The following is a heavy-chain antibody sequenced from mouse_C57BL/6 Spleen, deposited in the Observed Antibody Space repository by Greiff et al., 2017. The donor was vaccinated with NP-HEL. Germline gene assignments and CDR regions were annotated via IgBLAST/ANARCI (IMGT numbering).Heavy chain of an antibody. Sequence: DVMLVESGGGLVKPGGSLKLSCAASGFTFSSYAMSWVRQTPEKRLEWVATISDGGSYTYYPDNVKGRFTISRDNAKNNLYLQMSHLKSEDSAMYCCARDNYGSSFGFAYWGQGTLVTVSA. CDR1: GFTFSSYA. V-gene: IGHV5-4*01. J-gene: IGHJ3*01. D-gene: IGHD1-1*01. CDR2: ISDGGSYT. CDR3: ARDNYGSSFGFAY.